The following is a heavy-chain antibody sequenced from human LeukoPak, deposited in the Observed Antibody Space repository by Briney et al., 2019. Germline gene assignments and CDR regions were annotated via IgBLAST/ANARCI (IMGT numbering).Heavy chain of an antibody. D-gene: IGHD3-3*01. CDR2: IYYSGST. Sequence: PSETLSLTCTVSGDSISSYYWSWIRQPPGKGLEWIGYIYYSGSTNYNPSLKSRVTISVDTSKNQFSLKLSSVTAADTAVYYCARAVYDFWNNYYYYMDVWGKGTTVTVSS. V-gene: IGHV4-59*01. J-gene: IGHJ6*03. CDR1: GDSISSYY. CDR3: ARAVYDFWNNYYYYMDV.